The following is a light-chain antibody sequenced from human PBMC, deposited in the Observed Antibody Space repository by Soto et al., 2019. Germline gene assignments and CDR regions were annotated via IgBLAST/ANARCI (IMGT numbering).Light chain of an antibody. CDR3: QQYKSFST. J-gene: IGKJ1*01. CDR2: DTS. V-gene: IGKV1-5*01. CDR1: QSLTSW. Sequence: DIQLTQSPSFLSASVGDRVTITCRASQSLTSWLAWYQHKPGKAPNLLIYDTSSLESGLPSRFSGSGSGTEFTLTISNLQPDDFATYFCQQYKSFSTFGRGTKVDIK.